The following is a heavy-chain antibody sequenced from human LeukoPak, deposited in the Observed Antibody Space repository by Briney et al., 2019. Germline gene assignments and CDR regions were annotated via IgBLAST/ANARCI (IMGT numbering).Heavy chain of an antibody. V-gene: IGHV1-18*01. CDR2: ISAYNGNT. Sequence: ASVKVSCKASGYTFTSYGISWVRQAPGQGLEWMGWISAYNGNTNYAQKLQGRVTMTTDTSTSTAYMELRSLRSDDTAVYYCARVNVVYSGYDTLFDYWGQGTLVTVSS. D-gene: IGHD5-12*01. J-gene: IGHJ4*02. CDR3: ARVNVVYSGYDTLFDY. CDR1: GYTFTSYG.